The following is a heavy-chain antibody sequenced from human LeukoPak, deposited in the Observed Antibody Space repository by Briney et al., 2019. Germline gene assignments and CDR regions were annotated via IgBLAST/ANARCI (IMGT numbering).Heavy chain of an antibody. CDR2: IYYSGST. V-gene: IGHV4-30-4*01. CDR1: GGSIGSGDYY. CDR3: ARDRQLESVAATAFDY. D-gene: IGHD2-15*01. J-gene: IGHJ4*02. Sequence: PSQTLSLTCTVSGGSIGSGDYYWSWIRQPPGQGLEWIGYIYYSGSTYYNPSLKRRVTISVDTSKNQFSLKLSSVTAADTAVYYCARDRQLESVAATAFDYWGQGTLVTVSS.